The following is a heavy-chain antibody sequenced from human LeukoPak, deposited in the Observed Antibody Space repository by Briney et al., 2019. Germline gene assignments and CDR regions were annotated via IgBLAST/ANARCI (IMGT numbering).Heavy chain of an antibody. D-gene: IGHD4-17*01. CDR2: TRNKANSYTT. J-gene: IGHJ4*02. CDR1: GFTFSDHY. Sequence: GGSLRLSCAAPGFTFSDHYMGWVRQAPGKGLEWVGRTRNKANSYTTEYAASVKGTFTISRDDSKNSLYLQMNSLKTEDTAVYYCARVTRVTNLDYWGQGTLVTVSS. CDR3: ARVTRVTNLDY. V-gene: IGHV3-72*01.